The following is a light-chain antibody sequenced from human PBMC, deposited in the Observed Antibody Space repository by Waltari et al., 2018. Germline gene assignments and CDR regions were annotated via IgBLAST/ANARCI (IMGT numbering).Light chain of an antibody. Sequence: ETVMTQYPATLYVSPGERVTLSCRASQDVTNRLALFQQKPGQAPRLLMFDATTRATDFPGRFSGSGSGTEFTLTISSLQSEDFAVYYCQQYNNWPRTFGQGTKLEI. CDR3: QQYNNWPRT. CDR2: DAT. CDR1: QDVTNR. V-gene: IGKV3-15*01. J-gene: IGKJ2*01.